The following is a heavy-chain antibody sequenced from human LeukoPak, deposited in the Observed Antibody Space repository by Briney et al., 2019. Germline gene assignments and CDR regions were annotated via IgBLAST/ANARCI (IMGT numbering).Heavy chain of an antibody. CDR3: ARGNRLVIGSEEIDI. CDR1: GGTFSSYA. D-gene: IGHD3-10*01. Sequence: ASVKVSCKASGGTFSSYAISWVRQAPGRGLEWMGRIIPIFGTANYAQKFQGRVTITTDESTSTAYMELSSLRSEDTAVYYCARGNRLVIGSEEIDIWGQGTMVTVSS. V-gene: IGHV1-69*05. J-gene: IGHJ3*02. CDR2: IIPIFGTA.